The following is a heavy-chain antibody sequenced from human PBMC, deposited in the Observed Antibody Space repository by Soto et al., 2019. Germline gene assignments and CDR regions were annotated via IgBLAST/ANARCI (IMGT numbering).Heavy chain of an antibody. CDR1: GYTFTSYD. J-gene: IGHJ6*02. D-gene: IGHD4-17*01. CDR2: MNPNSGNT. CDR3: ASKNDYVTWDYYGMDV. Sequence: GASVKVSCKASGYTFTSYDINWVRQATGQGLEWMGWMNPNSGNTGYAQKFQGRVTMTRNTSISTAYMELSSLRSEDTAVYYCASKNDYVTWDYYGMDVWGQGTTVTVSS. V-gene: IGHV1-8*01.